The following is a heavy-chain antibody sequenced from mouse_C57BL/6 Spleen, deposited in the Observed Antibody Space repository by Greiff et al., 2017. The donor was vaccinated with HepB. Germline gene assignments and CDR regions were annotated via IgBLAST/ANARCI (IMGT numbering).Heavy chain of an antibody. Sequence: LQESGAELVRPGTSVKMSCKASGYTFTNYWIGWAKQRPGHGLEWIGDIYPGGGYTNYNEKFKGKATQTADKSSSTAYMQFSSLTSEDSAIYYCARGKGWFAYWGQGTLVTVSA. V-gene: IGHV1-63*01. CDR3: ARGKGWFAY. CDR2: IYPGGGYT. J-gene: IGHJ3*01. CDR1: GYTFTNYW.